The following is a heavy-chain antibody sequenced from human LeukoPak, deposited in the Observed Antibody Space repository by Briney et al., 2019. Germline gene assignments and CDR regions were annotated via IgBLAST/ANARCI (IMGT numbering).Heavy chain of an antibody. V-gene: IGHV1-24*01. CDR2: FDPEDGET. CDR1: GYTLTELS. Sequence: ASVKVSCKVSGYTLTELSMHWVRQAPGKGLEWMGGFDPEDGETIYAQKFQGRVTMTEDTSTDTAYMELSSLRSEDTAVYYCATDHSIIVGAMRYYYYGMDVWGQGTTVTVSS. D-gene: IGHD1-26*01. CDR3: ATDHSIIVGAMRYYYYGMDV. J-gene: IGHJ6*02.